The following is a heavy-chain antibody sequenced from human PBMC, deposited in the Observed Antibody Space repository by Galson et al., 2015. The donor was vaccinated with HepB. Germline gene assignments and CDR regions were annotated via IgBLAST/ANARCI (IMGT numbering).Heavy chain of an antibody. CDR2: INPDGSEE. D-gene: IGHD3-10*01. J-gene: IGHJ6*02. CDR1: EFTFSSYW. CDR3: ARRISLVRGIITRPDYYYGMDV. Sequence: LRLSCAGSEFTFSSYWMNWVRQAPGKRLEWVAHINPDGSEEYYAASLKGRFTISRDNAKNSLYLQMDSLRAEGTAVYYCARRISLVRGIITRPDYYYGMDVWGQGTTVTVAS. V-gene: IGHV3-7*03.